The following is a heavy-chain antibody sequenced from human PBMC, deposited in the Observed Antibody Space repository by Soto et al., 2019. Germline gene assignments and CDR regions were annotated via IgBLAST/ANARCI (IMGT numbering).Heavy chain of an antibody. CDR2: IAPIIGAA. V-gene: IGHV1-69*01. Sequence: QVQLVQSGAEVKKPGSSVRVSCKASGGTFSSFHINWVRQAPGLGLEWIGGIAPIIGAAKYAQRFQDRVTISADELTSTSYLEVSSLKSDDTAMYYCADGGGEYDTLGQGTLVTVSS. CDR3: ADGGGEYDT. J-gene: IGHJ5*02. CDR1: GGTFSSFH.